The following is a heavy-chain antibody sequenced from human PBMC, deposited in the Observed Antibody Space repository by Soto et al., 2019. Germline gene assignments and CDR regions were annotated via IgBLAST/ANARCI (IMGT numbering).Heavy chain of an antibody. CDR3: ANSLFPEAPLDY. J-gene: IGHJ4*02. Sequence: EVQLLESGGGLVRPGGSLRLSCAASGITLSSYAVTWLRQAPGKGLEWVGGINSSGGSTSYAVAVKGRFTIYRDNSKNKVSLLMNSLKYEDKAIYYCANSLFPEAPLDYWGRGTLVTVSS. CDR2: INSSGGST. V-gene: IGHV3-23*01. CDR1: GITLSSYA.